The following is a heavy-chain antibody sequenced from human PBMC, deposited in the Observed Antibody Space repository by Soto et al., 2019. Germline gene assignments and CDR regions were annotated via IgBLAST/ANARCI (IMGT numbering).Heavy chain of an antibody. Sequence: EVQLVESGGGLVQPGGSLRLSCAASGFTFSSYSMNWVRQAPGKGLEWVSYISSSSSTIYYADSVKGRFTISRDKAKNSLYLQMNSLRDEDTAVYYCARTSLRMTFYYYYGMDVWGQGTTVTVSS. CDR1: GFTFSSYS. CDR3: ARTSLRMTFYYYYGMDV. D-gene: IGHD3-16*01. V-gene: IGHV3-48*02. CDR2: ISSSSSTI. J-gene: IGHJ6*02.